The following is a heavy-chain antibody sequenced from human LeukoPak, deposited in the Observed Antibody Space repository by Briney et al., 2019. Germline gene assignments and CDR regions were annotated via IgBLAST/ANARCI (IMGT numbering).Heavy chain of an antibody. D-gene: IGHD6-6*01. V-gene: IGHV4-61*01. Sequence: PSETLSLTCTVSGGSISSSTYYRSWIRQPPGKGLEWIGYIYYSGSTNYNPSLKSRVTISVDTSKNQFSLKLSSVTAADTAVYYCARALSIAARPGWFDPWGQGTLVTVSS. CDR3: ARALSIAARPGWFDP. CDR1: GGSISSSTYY. J-gene: IGHJ5*02. CDR2: IYYSGST.